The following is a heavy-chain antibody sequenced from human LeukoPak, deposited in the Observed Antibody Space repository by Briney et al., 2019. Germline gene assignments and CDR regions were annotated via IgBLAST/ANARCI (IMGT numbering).Heavy chain of an antibody. CDR3: ARDRLAVAGTDTYYYYYYGMDV. Sequence: SETLSLTCTVSGGSISSYYWSWIRQPPGKGLEWIGYSYYSGSTNYNPSLKSRVTISVDTSKNQFSLKLSSVTAADTAVYYCARDRLAVAGTDTYYYYYYGMDVWGQGTTVTVSS. J-gene: IGHJ6*02. D-gene: IGHD6-19*01. CDR1: GGSISSYY. V-gene: IGHV4-59*01. CDR2: SYYSGST.